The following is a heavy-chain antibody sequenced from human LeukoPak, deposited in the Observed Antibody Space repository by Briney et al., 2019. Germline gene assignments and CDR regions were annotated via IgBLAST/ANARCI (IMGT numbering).Heavy chain of an antibody. J-gene: IGHJ6*03. CDR3: ARGDGGSDPNYYYYYMDV. CDR1: GYSISSGYY. CDR2: IYHSGRT. Sequence: SETLSLTCTVSGYSISSGYYWGWIRQPPGKGLEWIGSIYHSGRTFYNPSLKSRVTISVDTSKNQFSLKLSSVTAADTAVYYCARGDGGSDPNYYYYYMDVWGKGTTVTISS. D-gene: IGHD2-21*01. V-gene: IGHV4-38-2*02.